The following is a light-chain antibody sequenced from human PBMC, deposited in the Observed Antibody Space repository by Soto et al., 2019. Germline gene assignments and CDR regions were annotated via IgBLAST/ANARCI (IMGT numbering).Light chain of an antibody. CDR3: CAYAGSSTYV. CDR1: SSDVGSYNL. J-gene: IGLJ1*01. Sequence: QSVLTQPASVSGSPGQSITISCTGTSSDVGSYNLISWYQQHPGKAPKVMVYEGTKRPSGVSNRFSASKSGNTASLTISGLQAEDEADYYCCAYAGSSTYVFGTGTKVTVL. CDR2: EGT. V-gene: IGLV2-23*01.